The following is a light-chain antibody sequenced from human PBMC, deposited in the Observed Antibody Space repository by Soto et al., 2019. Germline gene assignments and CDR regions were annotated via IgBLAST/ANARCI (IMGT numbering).Light chain of an antibody. CDR1: NIGSKS. Sequence: SYELTQPPSVSVAPGKTASVACGGSNIGSKSVHWYQKKSGQAPVLVMYYDIDRPSGIPERFSGSNSGNTATLTISRVEAEDEADYYCQVWDISSGHVVFGGGTKLTVL. CDR2: YDI. V-gene: IGLV3-21*01. J-gene: IGLJ3*02. CDR3: QVWDISSGHVV.